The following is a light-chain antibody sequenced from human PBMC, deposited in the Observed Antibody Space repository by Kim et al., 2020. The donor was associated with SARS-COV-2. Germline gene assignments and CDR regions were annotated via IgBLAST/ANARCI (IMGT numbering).Light chain of an antibody. Sequence: SVRLTCTLSSGHSTYAIAWHQQQPGKGPRFLLKNNSDGTHTTGDGIPHRFSGSNSGAERYLTISSLHSEDEADYYCQTWATGMQVFGGGTQLTVL. CDR1: SGHSTYA. J-gene: IGLJ3*02. V-gene: IGLV4-69*01. CDR3: QTWATGMQV. CDR2: NNSDGTH.